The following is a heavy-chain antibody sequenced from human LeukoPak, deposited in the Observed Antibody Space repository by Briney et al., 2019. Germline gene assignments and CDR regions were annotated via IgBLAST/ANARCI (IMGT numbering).Heavy chain of an antibody. V-gene: IGHV3-33*01. CDR2: IWYDGSNK. D-gene: IGHD5-18*01. CDR1: GFTFSSYG. CDR3: ARDKPYGYSYGSHFDY. Sequence: GGSLRLSCAASGFTFSSYGMHWVRQAPGKGLEWVAVIWYDGSNKYYADSVKGRFTISRDNSKNTLYLQMNSLRAEDTAVYYCARDKPYGYSYGSHFDYWGQGTLVTVSS. J-gene: IGHJ4*02.